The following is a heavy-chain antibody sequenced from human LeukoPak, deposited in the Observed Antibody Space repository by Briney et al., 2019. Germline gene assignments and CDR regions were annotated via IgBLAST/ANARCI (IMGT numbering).Heavy chain of an antibody. CDR2: ISGSGGST. J-gene: IGHJ4*02. CDR3: AKGSQSFDY. V-gene: IGHV3-23*01. Sequence: GGSLRLSCAASGFTVSSNYMSWVRQAPGKGLEWVSAISGSGGSTYYADSVKGRFTISRDNSKNTLYLQMNSLRAEDTAVYYCAKGSQSFDYWGQGTLVTVSS. CDR1: GFTVSSNY.